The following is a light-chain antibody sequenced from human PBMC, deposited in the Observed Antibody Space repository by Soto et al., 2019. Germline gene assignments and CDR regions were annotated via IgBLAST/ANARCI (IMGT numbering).Light chain of an antibody. CDR2: AAS. J-gene: IGKJ1*01. CDR3: QQTDSTPQT. CDR1: QSIRNS. Sequence: DIQMTQSPSSLSASVGDRVTISCRASQSIRNSVSWYQQKPGTAPKLLIRAASTLQSGVTSRFSGSGSGTDFTLTISSLQIEDFATYFCQQTDSTPQTFGQGTNVEI. V-gene: IGKV1-39*01.